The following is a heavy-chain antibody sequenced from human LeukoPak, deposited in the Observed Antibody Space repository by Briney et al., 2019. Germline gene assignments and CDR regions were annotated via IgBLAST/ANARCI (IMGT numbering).Heavy chain of an antibody. D-gene: IGHD6-6*01. CDR3: AKERYSSSSFDC. Sequence: GGSLRLSCAASGFTFSSYAMSWVRQAPGKGLEWVSAISGSGGSTYYADSVKGRFTISRDNSKNTLYLQMSSLGAEDTALYYCAKERYSSSSFDCWGQGTLVTVSS. CDR1: GFTFSSYA. V-gene: IGHV3-23*01. J-gene: IGHJ4*02. CDR2: ISGSGGST.